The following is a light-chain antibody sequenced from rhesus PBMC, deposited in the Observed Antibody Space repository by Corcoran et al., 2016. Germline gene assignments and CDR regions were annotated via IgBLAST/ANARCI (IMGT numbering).Light chain of an antibody. CDR1: SSDIGSYNY. Sequence: QSAPTQPPSVSGSPGQSVTISCTGTSSDIGSYNYVSWYQQHPGKAPKVMIYGVSSRPSGVSDRFSGSKSGNTASRTISGLQAEDEADYYCCSYTTTSTFVFGSGTKWTVL. V-gene: IGLV2S7*01. CDR3: CSYTTTSTFV. CDR2: GVS. J-gene: IGLJ6*01.